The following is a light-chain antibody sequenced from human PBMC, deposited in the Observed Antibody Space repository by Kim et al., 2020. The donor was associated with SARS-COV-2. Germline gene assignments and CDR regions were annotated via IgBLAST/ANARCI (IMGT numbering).Light chain of an antibody. CDR3: QQYGGSPLT. J-gene: IGKJ4*01. CDR2: GAS. V-gene: IGKV3-20*01. CDR1: QSVSSSY. Sequence: SPGERATLSCRASQSVSSSYLAWYQQKPGQAPRLVIYGASSRATGIPDRFSGSGSGTDFTLTISRLEPEDFAIYYCQQYGGSPLTFGGGTKVDIK.